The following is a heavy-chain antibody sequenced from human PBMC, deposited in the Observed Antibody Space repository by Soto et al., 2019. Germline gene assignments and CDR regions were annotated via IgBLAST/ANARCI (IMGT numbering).Heavy chain of an antibody. CDR2: IYPGDSDT. CDR1: GYTFTSYW. V-gene: IGHV5-51*01. D-gene: IGHD5-12*01. Sequence: GESLKISCKGSGYTFTSYWISWVRQMPGEGLEWMGAIYPGDSDTRYSPSFQGQVTISADKSTSTAYLQWSSLKASDTAIYYCARREYSYGYFDYWGQGTLVTVSS. CDR3: ARREYSYGYFDY. J-gene: IGHJ4*02.